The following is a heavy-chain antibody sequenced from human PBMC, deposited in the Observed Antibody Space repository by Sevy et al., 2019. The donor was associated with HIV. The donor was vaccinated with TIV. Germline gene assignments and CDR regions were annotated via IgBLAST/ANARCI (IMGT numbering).Heavy chain of an antibody. CDR1: GYTFTGYY. D-gene: IGHD2-2*03. CDR3: AREVVDIVVVPAARGRNWFDP. CDR2: INPNSGGT. J-gene: IGHJ5*02. Sequence: ASVKVSCKASGYTFTGYYMHWVRQAPGQGLEWMRWINPNSGGTNYAQKFQGRVTMTRDTSISTAYMELSRLRSDDTAVYYCAREVVDIVVVPAARGRNWFDPWGQGTLVTVSS. V-gene: IGHV1-2*02.